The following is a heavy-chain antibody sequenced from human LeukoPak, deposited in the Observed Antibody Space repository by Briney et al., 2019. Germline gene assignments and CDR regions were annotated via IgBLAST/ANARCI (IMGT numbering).Heavy chain of an antibody. D-gene: IGHD3-3*01. CDR3: ARVGHITIFGVIAFDI. CDR1: GGSISSGGYY. CDR2: INHSGST. Sequence: PSQTLSLTCTVSGGSISSGGYYWSWIRQPPGKGLEWIGEINHSGSTNYNPSLKSRVTISVDTSKNQFSLKLSSVTAADTAVYYCARVGHITIFGVIAFDIWGQGTMVTVSS. J-gene: IGHJ3*02. V-gene: IGHV4-30-2*01.